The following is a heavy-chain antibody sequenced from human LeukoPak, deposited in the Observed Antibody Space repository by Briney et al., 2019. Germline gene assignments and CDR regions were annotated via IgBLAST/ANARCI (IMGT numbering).Heavy chain of an antibody. J-gene: IGHJ4*02. CDR1: GGSISSGGYY. CDR3: ARGVRAAAGSIAVYYFDY. V-gene: IGHV4-30-4*08. CDR2: IYYSGST. D-gene: IGHD6-13*01. Sequence: SETLSLTCTVSGGSISSGGYYWSWIRQPPGKGLEWIGYIYYSGSTYYNPSLKSRVTISVDTSKNQFSLKLSSVTAADTAVYYCARGVRAAAGSIAVYYFDYWGQGTLVTVSS.